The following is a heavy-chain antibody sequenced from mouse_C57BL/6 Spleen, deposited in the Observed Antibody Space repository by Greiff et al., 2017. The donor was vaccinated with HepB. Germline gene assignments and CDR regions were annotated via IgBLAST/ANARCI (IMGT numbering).Heavy chain of an antibody. Sequence: VQLQQSGAELVMPGASVKLSCKASGYTFTSYWMHWVKQRPGQGLEWIGEIDPSDSYTNYNQKFKGKSTLTVDKSSSTAYMQLSSLTSEDSAVYYCARRRTSYGNYDYWGQGTTLTVSS. D-gene: IGHD2-1*01. CDR2: IDPSDSYT. CDR1: GYTFTSYW. CDR3: ARRRTSYGNYDY. V-gene: IGHV1-69*01. J-gene: IGHJ2*01.